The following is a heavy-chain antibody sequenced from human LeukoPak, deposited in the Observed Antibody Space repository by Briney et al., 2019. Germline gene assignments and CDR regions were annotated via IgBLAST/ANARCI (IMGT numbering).Heavy chain of an antibody. CDR2: IIPIFGTA. D-gene: IGHD3-9*01. V-gene: IGHV1-69*13. J-gene: IGHJ6*03. CDR1: GGTFSSYA. Sequence: GASVKVSCKASGGTFSSYAISWVRQAPGQGLEWMGGIIPIFGTANYAQKFQGRVTITADESTSTAYMELSSLRAEDTAVYYCARVYYDILTGHPIYYYYYMDVWGKGTTVTVSS. CDR3: ARVYYDILTGHPIYYYYYMDV.